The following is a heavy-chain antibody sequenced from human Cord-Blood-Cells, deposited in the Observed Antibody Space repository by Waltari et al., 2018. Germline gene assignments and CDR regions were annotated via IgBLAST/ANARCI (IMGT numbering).Heavy chain of an antibody. D-gene: IGHD1-7*01. CDR1: GYTFTGYY. CDR2: INPNSGGT. J-gene: IGHJ4*02. Sequence: QVQLVQSGAEVKQPGASVQVSCTASGYTFTGYYIPWVRQAPGQGLEWMRWINPNSGGTNYAQKFQGRVTMTRDTSISTAYMELSRLRSDDTAVYYCARVSELPFDYWGQGTLVTVSS. V-gene: IGHV1-2*02. CDR3: ARVSELPFDY.